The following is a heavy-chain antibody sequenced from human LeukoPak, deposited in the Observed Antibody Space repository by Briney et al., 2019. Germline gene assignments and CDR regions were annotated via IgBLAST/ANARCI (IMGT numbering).Heavy chain of an antibody. D-gene: IGHD3-16*01. V-gene: IGHV3-21*01. CDR2: ISSSSSYI. CDR3: ARERTMIMNDY. CDR1: GFTFSSYS. Sequence: GGSLRLSCAASGFTFSSYSMNWVRPAPGKGLEWVSSISSSSSYIYYADSVKGRFTISRDNAKNSLYLQMNSLRAEDTAVYYCARERTMIMNDYWGQGTLVTVSS. J-gene: IGHJ4*02.